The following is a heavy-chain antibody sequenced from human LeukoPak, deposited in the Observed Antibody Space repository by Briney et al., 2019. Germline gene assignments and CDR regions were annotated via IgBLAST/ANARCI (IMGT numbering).Heavy chain of an antibody. V-gene: IGHV3-7*01. CDR2: SKNDGSEK. Sequence: GGSLRLSCAASRVAFGNIWMSWVRQAPGKGLEWVSNSKNDGSEKYYVASVKGRFYISRDNAKDSLYLQMNNLRAEDTAVYYCARDRGSGWYRVLWDWGQGTLVTVSS. D-gene: IGHD6-19*01. CDR1: RVAFGNIW. J-gene: IGHJ1*01. CDR3: ARDRGSGWYRVLWD.